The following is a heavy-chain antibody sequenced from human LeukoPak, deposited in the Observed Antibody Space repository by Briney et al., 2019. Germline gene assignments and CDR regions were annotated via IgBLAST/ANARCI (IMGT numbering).Heavy chain of an antibody. Sequence: PSETLSLTCTVPGGSISSYYWSWIRQPPGKGLDWIGYIYYSGSTNYNPSLKSRVTISVATSKNQFSLKLSSVTAADTAVYYCARGSGGNSWYYYYYGMDVWGQGTTVTVSS. V-gene: IGHV4-59*01. CDR2: IYYSGST. J-gene: IGHJ6*02. CDR3: ARGSGGNSWYYYYYGMDV. D-gene: IGHD4-23*01. CDR1: GGSISSYY.